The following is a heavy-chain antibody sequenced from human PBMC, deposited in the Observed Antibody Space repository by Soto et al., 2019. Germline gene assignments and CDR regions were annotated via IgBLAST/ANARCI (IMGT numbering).Heavy chain of an antibody. J-gene: IGHJ4*02. Sequence: QVQLVQSGAEVKKPGASVKVSCKASGYTLTGYYMHWVRQAPGQGLEWMGWINPNSGGTNYAQKFQGRVTMTRDTSISSAYMELSRLRSDDTALYYSARWSAAAGTDDDYWGQGTLVTVSS. CDR1: GYTLTGYY. CDR3: ARWSAAAGTDDDY. V-gene: IGHV1-2*02. D-gene: IGHD6-13*01. CDR2: INPNSGGT.